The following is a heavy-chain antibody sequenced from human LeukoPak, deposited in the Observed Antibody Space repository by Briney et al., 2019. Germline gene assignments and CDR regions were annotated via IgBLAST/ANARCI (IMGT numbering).Heavy chain of an antibody. CDR3: ARDERLLSFLK. D-gene: IGHD3-3*01. CDR2: ISGRDGST. V-gene: IGHV3-23*01. Sequence: GGSLRLSCAASGFTFSSYAMSWVRQAPGKGLEWVSNISGRDGSTYYADSVKGRFTISRDNSKNTLYLQMNSLRAEDTAIYYCARDERLLSFLKWGQGTLVTVSS. J-gene: IGHJ4*02. CDR1: GFTFSSYA.